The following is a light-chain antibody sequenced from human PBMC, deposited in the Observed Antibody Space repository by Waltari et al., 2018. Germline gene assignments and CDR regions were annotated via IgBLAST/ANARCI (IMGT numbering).Light chain of an antibody. Sequence: EILLTQSPGTLSLSPGEGATLSCRASQNVSNSFLAWYQQKPGQAPRLLIYAASKRATGIPDRFSGSGSGTDFTVTINRLDPEDFAVYFCQQYATSPLTFGGGTRVDVK. CDR3: QQYATSPLT. CDR1: QNVSNSF. CDR2: AAS. V-gene: IGKV3-20*01. J-gene: IGKJ4*01.